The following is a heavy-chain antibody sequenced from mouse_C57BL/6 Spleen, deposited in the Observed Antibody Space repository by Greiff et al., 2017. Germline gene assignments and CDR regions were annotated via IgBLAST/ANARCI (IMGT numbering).Heavy chain of an antibody. Sequence: VQLQQSGPVLVKPGASVKMSCKASGYTFTDYYMNWVKQSHGKSLEWIGVINPYNGGTSYNQKFKGKATLTVDKSSSTAYMEINSLTSEDSAGDDCARRLDRRAMDYWGQGTSVTVSS. V-gene: IGHV1-19*01. J-gene: IGHJ4*01. CDR1: GYTFTDYY. CDR3: ARRLDRRAMDY. CDR2: INPYNGGT.